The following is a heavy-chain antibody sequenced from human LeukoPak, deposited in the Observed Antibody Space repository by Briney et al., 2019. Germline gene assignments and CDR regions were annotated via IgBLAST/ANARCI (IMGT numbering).Heavy chain of an antibody. V-gene: IGHV4-39*07. CDR1: GGSISSSSYF. D-gene: IGHD6-6*01. J-gene: IGHJ4*02. CDR3: ARRQLARYFDY. CDR2: MYYRGST. Sequence: SETLSLTCTVSGGSISSSSYFWGWIRQPPGKGLEWIGSMYYRGSTYYDPSLQSRVTILVETSHNQFSLRLNSVTAADTAVYYCARRQLARYFDYWGQGTLVTVSS.